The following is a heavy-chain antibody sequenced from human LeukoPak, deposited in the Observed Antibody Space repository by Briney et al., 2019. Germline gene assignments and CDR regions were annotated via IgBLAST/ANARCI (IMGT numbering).Heavy chain of an antibody. Sequence: PGGSLRLSCAASGFTFSTYAMSWVRQAPGRGLKWFLGISNSGGDTQSADSVKGRFTNSRDNSKNTLYLQMNSLRAEDTAVYYCAKSRSYTVRDAFEIWGQGTKVTVSS. J-gene: IGHJ3*02. V-gene: IGHV3-23*01. CDR1: GFTFSTYA. CDR3: AKSRSYTVRDAFEI. CDR2: ISNSGGDT. D-gene: IGHD3-10*01.